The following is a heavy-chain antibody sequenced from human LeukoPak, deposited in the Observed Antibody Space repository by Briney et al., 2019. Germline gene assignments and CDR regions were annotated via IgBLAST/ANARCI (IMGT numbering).Heavy chain of an antibody. CDR3: TTDGGSYGNY. CDR2: IKSKTEGGTT. J-gene: IGHJ4*02. V-gene: IGHV3-15*01. Sequence: PGGSLRLSCAASGFTFSNAWMSWVRQAPGKGLEWVGRIKSKTEGGTTDYAAPVKGRFTISRDDSKNTLYLQMNSLKTEDTAVYYCTTDGGSYGNYWGQGTLVTVSS. D-gene: IGHD1-26*01. CDR1: GFTFSNAW.